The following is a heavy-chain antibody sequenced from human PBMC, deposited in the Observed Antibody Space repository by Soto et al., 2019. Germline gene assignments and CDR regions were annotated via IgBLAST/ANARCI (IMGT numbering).Heavy chain of an antibody. CDR2: IYYSGST. Sequence: PSETLSLTCTVSGGSISSYYWSWIRQPPGKGLEWIGYIYYSGSTSYNPSLKSRVTMSVDTSKNQFSLKLSSVTAAVTAVYYCARRYGGNFDYWGQGTLVTVSS. D-gene: IGHD1-26*01. V-gene: IGHV4-59*01. CDR3: ARRYGGNFDY. CDR1: GGSISSYY. J-gene: IGHJ4*02.